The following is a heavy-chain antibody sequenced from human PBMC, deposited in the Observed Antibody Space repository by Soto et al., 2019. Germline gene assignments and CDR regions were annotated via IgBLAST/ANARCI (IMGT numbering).Heavy chain of an antibody. J-gene: IGHJ4*02. CDR3: AKDGGYYDSSGYYSFDY. CDR2: ISWNSGSI. Sequence: EVQLVESGGGLVQPGRSLRLSCAASGFTFDDYAMHWVRQAPGKGLEWVSGISWNSGSIGYADSVKGRFTISRDNAKNSLYLQMNSLRAEDTALYYCAKDGGYYDSSGYYSFDYWGQGTLVTVSS. V-gene: IGHV3-9*01. CDR1: GFTFDDYA. D-gene: IGHD3-22*01.